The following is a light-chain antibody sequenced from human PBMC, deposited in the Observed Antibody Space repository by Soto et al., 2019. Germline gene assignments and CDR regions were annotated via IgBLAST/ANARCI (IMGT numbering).Light chain of an antibody. J-gene: IGKJ2*01. CDR2: GAS. V-gene: IGKV3-15*01. Sequence: TQSPSSLSASVGDRVTITCRASQGVRSYLAWYQQKPGQAPRLLIYGASTRATGIPARFSGSGSGKEFTLTITSLQSEDFAVYYCQQYNNWPPVTFGQGTKLEIK. CDR3: QQYNNWPPVT. CDR1: QGVRSY.